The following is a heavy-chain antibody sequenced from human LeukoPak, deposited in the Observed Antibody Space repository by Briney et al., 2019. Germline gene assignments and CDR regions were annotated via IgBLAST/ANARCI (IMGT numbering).Heavy chain of an antibody. CDR2: ISSSSSYI. CDR1: GFTFNTYN. V-gene: IGHV3-21*01. D-gene: IGHD1-26*01. J-gene: IGHJ5*02. CDR3: ARESRSRFDP. Sequence: GGSLRLSCAASGFTFNTYNMNWVRQAPGKGLEWVSSISSSSSYIYYADSVKGRFTISRDNAKNSLYLQMNSLRAEDTAVYYCARESRSRFDPWGQGTLVTVSS.